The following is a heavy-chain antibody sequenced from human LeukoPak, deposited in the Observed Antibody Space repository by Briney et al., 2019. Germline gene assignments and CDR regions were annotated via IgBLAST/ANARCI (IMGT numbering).Heavy chain of an antibody. Sequence: GGSLRPSCAASGFTFSSYWMSWVRQAPGKGLEWVANIKQDGSEKYYVDSVKGRFTISRDNAKNSLYLQMNSLRAEDTAVYYCASDRSGGSCYECWFDPWGQGTLVTVSS. CDR1: GFTFSSYW. J-gene: IGHJ5*02. CDR2: IKQDGSEK. D-gene: IGHD2-15*01. CDR3: ASDRSGGSCYECWFDP. V-gene: IGHV3-7*01.